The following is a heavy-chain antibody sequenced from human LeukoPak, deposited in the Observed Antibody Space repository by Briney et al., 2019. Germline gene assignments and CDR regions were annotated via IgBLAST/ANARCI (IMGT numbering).Heavy chain of an antibody. V-gene: IGHV1-69*13. Sequence: SVKVSCKASGGTFSSYAISWVRQAPGQGLEWMGGIIPIFGTANYAQKFQGRVTITADESTSTAYMELSSLRSEDTAVDYCARDSFISLKSRRAVARSNWFDPWGQGTLVTVSS. CDR2: IIPIFGTA. J-gene: IGHJ5*02. CDR1: GGTFSSYA. CDR3: ARDSFISLKSRRAVARSNWFDP. D-gene: IGHD6-19*01.